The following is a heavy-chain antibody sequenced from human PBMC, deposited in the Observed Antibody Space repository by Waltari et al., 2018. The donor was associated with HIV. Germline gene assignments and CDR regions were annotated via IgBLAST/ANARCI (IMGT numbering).Heavy chain of an antibody. V-gene: IGHV3-21*02. CDR2: ISSAGSFK. Sequence: EVQLVDSGGGLVKPGGSLRLSCAASGFTFSDYSMNWVRQSPGTGLEWVSSISSAGSFKYYAGSVKGRFTISRDNAQNSMYLKMNNLRADDSAMYYCARDSRGTSWSLNWFDPWGQGTLVTVSS. D-gene: IGHD6-13*01. J-gene: IGHJ5*02. CDR1: GFTFSDYS. CDR3: ARDSRGTSWSLNWFDP.